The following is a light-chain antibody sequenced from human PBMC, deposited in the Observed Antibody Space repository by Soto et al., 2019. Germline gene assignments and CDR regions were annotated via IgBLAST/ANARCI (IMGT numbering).Light chain of an antibody. V-gene: IGKV1-5*01. J-gene: IGKJ2*01. CDR1: QNISVW. Sequence: DIQMTQSPSTLSASVGDGVTITCRASQNISVWLAWYQQRPGNAPKFLIYDASNLETGVSSRFSGSGSGTEFTLTIRSLQPDDFATYYCQQYDSSSPTFGQGTKLEIK. CDR3: QQYDSSSPT. CDR2: DAS.